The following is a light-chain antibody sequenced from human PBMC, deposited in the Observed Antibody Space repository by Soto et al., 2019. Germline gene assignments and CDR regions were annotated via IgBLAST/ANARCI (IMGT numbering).Light chain of an antibody. CDR2: YDD. CDR1: SSNIGNTA. CDR3: AGWDDNLNGLV. V-gene: IGLV1-36*01. Sequence: SVLTQPPSVSGAPRQRVTLSCSGSSSNIGNTAVNWYQHLPGKAPKLLIYYDDLLASGVSDRFSGSKSGTSASLAISGLQSEDEGDYYCAGWDDNLNGLVFGGGTKLTVL. J-gene: IGLJ2*01.